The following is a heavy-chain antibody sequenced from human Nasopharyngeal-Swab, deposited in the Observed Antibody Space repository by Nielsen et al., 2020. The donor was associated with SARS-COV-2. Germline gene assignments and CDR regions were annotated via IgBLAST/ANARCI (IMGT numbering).Heavy chain of an antibody. CDR1: GFSLSNRRMG. CDR3: ARVRFDLLLWCFYYRMDV. D-gene: IGHD4/OR15-4a*01. J-gene: IGHJ6*02. V-gene: IGHV2-26*01. Sequence: SGPTLVKPTETLTLTCTVSGFSLSNRRMGVTWIRQPPGKALQWLADIFSSDAKSYSPSLKSRVTISKDTSKSQVVLTLTNVDPLDTATYYCARVRFDLLLWCFYYRMDVWGQGTTVTVSS. CDR2: IFSSDAK.